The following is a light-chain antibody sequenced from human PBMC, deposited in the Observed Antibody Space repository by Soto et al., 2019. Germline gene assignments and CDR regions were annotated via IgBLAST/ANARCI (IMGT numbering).Light chain of an antibody. CDR2: EGS. J-gene: IGLJ1*01. V-gene: IGLV2-23*01. CDR1: SSDVGSYNL. CDR3: CSYAGSPYV. Sequence: QSVLTQPASVSGSPGQSITISCTGTSSDVGSYNLVSWYQQHPGKAPKLMIYEGSKRPSGVSNRFSGSKSGNTASLTISGPQAEDEADYYCCSYAGSPYVFGTGTKVTV.